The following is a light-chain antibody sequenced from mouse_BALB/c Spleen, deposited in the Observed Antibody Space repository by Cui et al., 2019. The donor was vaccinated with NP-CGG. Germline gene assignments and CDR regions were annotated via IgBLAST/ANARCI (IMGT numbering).Light chain of an antibody. V-gene: IGLV1*01. CDR1: TGAVTTSNY. CDR3: ALWYSNHWV. J-gene: IGLJ1*01. Sequence: QVVVTQVPALTTSTGETVTLTCRSSTGAVTTSNYANWVQEKPDHLFTGLIGGTNNRAPGVPARFSGSLIGDKAALTITGAQTEDEAIYFCALWYSNHWVFGGGTKLTVL. CDR2: GTN.